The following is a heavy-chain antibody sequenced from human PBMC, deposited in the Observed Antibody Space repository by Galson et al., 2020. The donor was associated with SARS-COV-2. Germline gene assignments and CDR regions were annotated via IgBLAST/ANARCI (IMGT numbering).Heavy chain of an antibody. CDR2: IYPGDSDT. V-gene: IGHV5-51*01. Sequence: GESLKISCKGSGYSFTSYWIGWVRQMPVKGLEWMGIIYPGDSDTRYSPSFQGQVTISADKSISTAYLQWSSLKASDTAMYYCARSRLYSIRHDYVWGSPGPFDIWGQGTMVTVSS. D-gene: IGHD3-16*01. J-gene: IGHJ3*02. CDR1: GYSFTSYW. CDR3: ARSRLYSIRHDYVWGSPGPFDI.